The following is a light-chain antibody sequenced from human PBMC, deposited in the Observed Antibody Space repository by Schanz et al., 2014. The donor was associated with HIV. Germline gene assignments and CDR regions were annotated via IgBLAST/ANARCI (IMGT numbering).Light chain of an antibody. CDR3: QSYDSGLSGWV. J-gene: IGLJ3*02. V-gene: IGLV2-11*01. CDR1: SSDIGAFNF. Sequence: QSALTQPRSVSGSPGQSITISCTGTSSDIGAFNFVSWYQHHPGKAPKVIIYDVGKRPSGVPDRFSGSKSGNAASLTISGLQAEDEADYYCQSYDSGLSGWVFGGGTKLTVL. CDR2: DVG.